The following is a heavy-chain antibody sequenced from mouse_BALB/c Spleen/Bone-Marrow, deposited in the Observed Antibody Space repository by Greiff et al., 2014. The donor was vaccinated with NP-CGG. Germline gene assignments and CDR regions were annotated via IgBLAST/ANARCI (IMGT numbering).Heavy chain of an antibody. D-gene: IGHD2-3*01. V-gene: IGHV3-6*02. J-gene: IGHJ2*01. CDR1: GSSITSGYY. CDR2: ISYDGSN. Sequence: VQLKQSGPGLVKPSQSLSLTCSVTGSSITSGYYWYWIRQFPGNKLEWMGYISYDGSNNYNPSLKNRISITRDASKNQFFLRLDSVSPEDTATYYCASKPYDGSLFDYWGQGTTLTVPS. CDR3: ASKPYDGSLFDY.